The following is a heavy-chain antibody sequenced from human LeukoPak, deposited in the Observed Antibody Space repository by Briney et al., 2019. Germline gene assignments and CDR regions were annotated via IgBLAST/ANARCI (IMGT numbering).Heavy chain of an antibody. J-gene: IGHJ5*02. Sequence: ASVKVSCKVSGYTLTELSMHWVRQAPGKGLEWMGGFDPEDGETIYAQKFQGRVTMTEDTSTDTAHMELSSLRSEDTAVYYCAISQYYYDSSGYYLNWFDPWGQGTLVTVSS. CDR2: FDPEDGET. CDR1: GYTLTELS. D-gene: IGHD3-22*01. CDR3: AISQYYYDSSGYYLNWFDP. V-gene: IGHV1-24*01.